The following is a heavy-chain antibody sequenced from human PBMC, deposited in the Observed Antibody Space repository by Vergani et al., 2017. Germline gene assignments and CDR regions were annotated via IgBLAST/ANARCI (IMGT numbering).Heavy chain of an antibody. CDR1: GGSISSGGYY. D-gene: IGHD6-13*01. J-gene: IGHJ4*02. Sequence: QVQLQESGPGLVKPSQTLSLTCTVSGGSISSGGYYWSWVRQHPGKGLEWIGYIYYSGSTYYNPSLKSRVTISVDTSKNQFSLKLSSVTAADTAVYYCARAPYSSSWVYYFDYWGQGTLVTVSS. CDR3: ARAPYSSSWVYYFDY. V-gene: IGHV4-31*03. CDR2: IYYSGST.